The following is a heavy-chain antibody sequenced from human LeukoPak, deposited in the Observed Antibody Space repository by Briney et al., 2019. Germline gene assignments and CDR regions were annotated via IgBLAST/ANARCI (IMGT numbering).Heavy chain of an antibody. CDR1: GYTFTSNY. V-gene: IGHV1-46*01. CDR2: INPGGGST. CDR3: ARDRRGNYYDSSGYSDY. D-gene: IGHD3-22*01. Sequence: ASVKVSCKASGYTFTSNYIHWVRQAPGQGLEWMGIINPGGGSTNYAQKFQGRVTMTRDTSTSTVYMELSGLRSEDTAVYYCARDRRGNYYDSSGYSDYWGQGTLVTVSS. J-gene: IGHJ4*02.